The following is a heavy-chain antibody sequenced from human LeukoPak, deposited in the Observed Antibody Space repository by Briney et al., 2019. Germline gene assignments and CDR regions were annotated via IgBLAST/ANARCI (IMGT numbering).Heavy chain of an antibody. J-gene: IGHJ6*02. CDR1: GGSISSYY. V-gene: IGHV4-59*01. CDR3: ARAAAMINIGDVWGMDV. D-gene: IGHD3-16*01. CDR2: IYYSGST. Sequence: SETLSLTCTVSGGSISSYYWSWIRQPPGQGLEWIGYIYYSGSTNYNPSLEGRVTISVDTSKNQFSLRLSSVTAADTAVYYCARAAAMINIGDVWGMDVWGQGTTVIVSS.